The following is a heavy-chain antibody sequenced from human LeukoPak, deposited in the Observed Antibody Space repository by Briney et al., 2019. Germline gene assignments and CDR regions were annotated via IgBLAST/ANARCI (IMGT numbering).Heavy chain of an antibody. CDR2: IYYSGST. CDR3: ARQITMVRGVTVTDWFDP. Sequence: SETLSLTCTVSGGSISSSSYYWGWIRQPPGKGLEWIVIIYYSGSTYYNPSLKSRFTISVDTSKNQSSLKLSSVTGADTGVYYCARQITMVRGVTVTDWFDPWGQGTLVTVSS. J-gene: IGHJ5*02. D-gene: IGHD3-10*01. CDR1: GGSISSSSYY. V-gene: IGHV4-39*01.